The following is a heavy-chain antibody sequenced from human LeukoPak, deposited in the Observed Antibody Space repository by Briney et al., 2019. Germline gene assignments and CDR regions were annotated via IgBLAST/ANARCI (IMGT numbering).Heavy chain of an antibody. Sequence: SETLSLTCAVYGGSFSGYYWSWIRQPPGKGLEWIGEINHSGSTNYNPSLKSRVTISVDTSKNQFSLKLSSVTAADTAVYYCAGDSGSYYRFDYWGQGTLVTVSS. CDR1: GGSFSGYY. CDR3: AGDSGSYYRFDY. D-gene: IGHD1-26*01. CDR2: INHSGST. J-gene: IGHJ4*02. V-gene: IGHV4-34*01.